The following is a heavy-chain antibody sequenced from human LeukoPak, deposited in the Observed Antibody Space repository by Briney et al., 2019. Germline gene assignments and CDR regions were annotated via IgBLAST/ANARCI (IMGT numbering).Heavy chain of an antibody. D-gene: IGHD3-22*01. CDR3: ARSMYYYDSSGYLSRWAYYFDY. CDR2: INPNSGGT. CDR1: GYTFTGYY. V-gene: IGHV1-2*02. Sequence: ASVKVSCKASGYTFTGYYMHWVRQAPGQGLEWMGWINPNSGGTNYAQKFQGRVTITADESTSTAYMELSSLRSEDTAVYYCARSMYYYDSSGYLSRWAYYFDYWGQGTLVTVSS. J-gene: IGHJ4*02.